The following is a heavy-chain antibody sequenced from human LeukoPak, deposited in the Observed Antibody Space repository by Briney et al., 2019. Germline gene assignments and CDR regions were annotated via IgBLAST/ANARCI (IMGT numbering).Heavy chain of an antibody. Sequence: PGGSLRLSCAASGFTFSSYVMRWVRQAPGKGLDWVSVISGSGGTTYYADSVKGRFTISRDNSKNTLYLQMNSLRAEDTAIYYCAKDSSTTVTTKGGPRRSFDYWGLGTLVTVSS. CDR1: GFTFSSYV. V-gene: IGHV3-23*01. CDR3: AKDSSTTVTTKGGPRRSFDY. D-gene: IGHD4-17*01. J-gene: IGHJ4*02. CDR2: ISGSGGTT.